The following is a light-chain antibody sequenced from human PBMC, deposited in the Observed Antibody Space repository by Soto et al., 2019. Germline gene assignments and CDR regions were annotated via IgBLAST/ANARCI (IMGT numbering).Light chain of an antibody. V-gene: IGLV2-8*01. CDR3: SSYAGSSNV. Sequence: QSVLTQPASVSGSPGQSITISCTGTINDIGSYHYVAWYQHHPGKAPKLIIYEVTHRPSGVPDRFSGSKSGNTASLTVSGLQAEDEADYYCSSYAGSSNVFGTGTKLTVL. CDR2: EVT. CDR1: INDIGSYHY. J-gene: IGLJ1*01.